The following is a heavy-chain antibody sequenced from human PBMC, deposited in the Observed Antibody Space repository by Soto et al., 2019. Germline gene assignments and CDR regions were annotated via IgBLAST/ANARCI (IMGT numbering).Heavy chain of an antibody. J-gene: IGHJ6*02. Sequence: SETLSLTCTVSGGSISNSSYYWGWIRQPPGKGLEWIGSIYYSGSTYYNPSLKSRVTISVDTSKNQFSLKLSSVTAADTAVYCCASQQLVHYYYGMDVWGQGTTVTVSS. D-gene: IGHD6-13*01. V-gene: IGHV4-39*01. CDR2: IYYSGST. CDR3: ASQQLVHYYYGMDV. CDR1: GGSISNSSYY.